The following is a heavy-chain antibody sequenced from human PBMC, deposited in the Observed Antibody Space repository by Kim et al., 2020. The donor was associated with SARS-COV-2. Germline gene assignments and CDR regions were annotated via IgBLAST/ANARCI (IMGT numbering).Heavy chain of an antibody. CDR3: ARIGGYGFFDY. D-gene: IGHD5-12*01. J-gene: IGHJ4*02. Sequence: IYYADSVKGRFTISRDNAKNSLYLQMNSLRAEDTAVYYCARIGGYGFFDYWGQGTLVTVSS. CDR2: I. V-gene: IGHV3-21*01.